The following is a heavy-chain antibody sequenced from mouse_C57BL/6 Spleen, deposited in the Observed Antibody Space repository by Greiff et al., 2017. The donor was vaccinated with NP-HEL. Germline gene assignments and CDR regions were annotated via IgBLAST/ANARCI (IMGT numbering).Heavy chain of an antibody. CDR2: IDPSDSET. CDR3: ARALTTVVATNFDV. D-gene: IGHD1-1*01. Sequence: VQLQQPGAELVRPGSSVKLSCKASGYTFTSYWMHWVKQRPIQGLEWIGNIDPSDSETHYNQKFKDKATLTVDKSSSTAYMQLSSLTSEDSAVYYCARALTTVVATNFDVWGTGTTVTVSS. V-gene: IGHV1-52*01. J-gene: IGHJ1*03. CDR1: GYTFTSYW.